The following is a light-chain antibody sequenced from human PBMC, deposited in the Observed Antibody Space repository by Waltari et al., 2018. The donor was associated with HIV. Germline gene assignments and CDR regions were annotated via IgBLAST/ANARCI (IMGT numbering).Light chain of an antibody. CDR2: DAS. CDR1: RGMSTA. CDR3: QHFNYLPPL. V-gene: IGKV1D-13*01. Sequence: AIHLTQSPSSLSAAVGDTVTITCRASRGMSTALAWYQQKPARAPKLLIYDASTLEGEVPSRFSGSGSETDFTLTISSLQPEDSASYYCQHFNYLPPLFGGGTKVEI. J-gene: IGKJ4*01.